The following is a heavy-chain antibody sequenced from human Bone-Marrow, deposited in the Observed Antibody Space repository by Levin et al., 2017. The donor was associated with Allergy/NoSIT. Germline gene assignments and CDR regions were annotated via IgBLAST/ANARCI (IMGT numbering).Heavy chain of an antibody. Sequence: PSETLSLTCTVSGASITTSHWWTWVRQSPAKGLEWIGQIWHSGGTNYNPSFRSRATLSLDTSRRQFSLRLTSVTDADTAIYFCARDSGIFGVEGDYYAIDVWGQGTAVTVSS. CDR2: IWHSGGT. CDR3: ARDSGIFGVEGDYYAIDV. D-gene: IGHD3-3*01. V-gene: IGHV4-4*02. CDR1: GASITTSHW. J-gene: IGHJ6*02.